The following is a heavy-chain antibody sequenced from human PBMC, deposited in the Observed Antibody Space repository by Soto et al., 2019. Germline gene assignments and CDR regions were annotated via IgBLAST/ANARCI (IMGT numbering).Heavy chain of an antibody. J-gene: IGHJ4*02. CDR2: INPNSGGT. D-gene: IGHD6-6*01. CDR1: GYTFTGYY. V-gene: IGHV1-2*02. CDR3: ARGGSSSLDY. Sequence: QVQLVQSGAEVKKPGASVKVSCKASGYTFTGYYMHWVRQAPGQGPEWMGWINPNSGGTTYAQKFQGRVTVTRDTSISTAYMELSSLRSDDTAVYYCARGGSSSLDYWGQGPLVTVAS.